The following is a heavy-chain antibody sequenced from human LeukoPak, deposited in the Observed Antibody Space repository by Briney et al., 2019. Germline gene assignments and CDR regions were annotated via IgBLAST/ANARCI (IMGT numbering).Heavy chain of an antibody. CDR1: GFTFSTYA. V-gene: IGHV3-30-3*01. Sequence: PGRSLRLSCAASGFTFSTYAMHWVRQAPGKGLEWVAVISYDGSSKYYADSVEGRFTISRDNSKNTLYLQMNSLRAEDTAVYYCAREWDQGYYDSSGYWLSYGMDVWGQGTTVTVSS. J-gene: IGHJ6*02. CDR3: AREWDQGYYDSSGYWLSYGMDV. CDR2: ISYDGSSK. D-gene: IGHD3-22*01.